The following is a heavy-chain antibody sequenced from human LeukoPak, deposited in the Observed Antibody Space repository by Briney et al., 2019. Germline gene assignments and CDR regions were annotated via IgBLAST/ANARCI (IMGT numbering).Heavy chain of an antibody. D-gene: IGHD5-24*01. V-gene: IGHV3-7*01. CDR1: GFNFSINW. CDR3: ARGWATIPD. Sequence: PGGSLRLSCSASGFNFSINWMTWVRQAPGKGLEWVANIPDDGSETNYVDSVKGRFIISRDNAKNSLSLQMNSLREEDTALYYCARGWATIPDWGQGTLVTASS. J-gene: IGHJ1*01. CDR2: IPDDGSET.